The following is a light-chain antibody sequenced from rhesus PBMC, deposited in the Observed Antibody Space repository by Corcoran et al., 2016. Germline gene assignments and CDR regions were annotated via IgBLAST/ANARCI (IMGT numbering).Light chain of an antibody. Sequence: DIQMTQSPSSLSASVGDKVTITCRASQGVSSWLAWYQQKPGKAPKLLIYAASSLHSGVPSRFSGSGSGTDYTLTINSLQPEDFATDYCQQGYNTPLTFGGGTKVEIK. CDR2: AAS. J-gene: IGKJ4*01. V-gene: IGKV1-18*01. CDR1: QGVSSW. CDR3: QQGYNTPLT.